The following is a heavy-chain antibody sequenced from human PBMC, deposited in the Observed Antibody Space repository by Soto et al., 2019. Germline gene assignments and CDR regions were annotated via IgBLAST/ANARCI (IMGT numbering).Heavy chain of an antibody. J-gene: IGHJ5*02. D-gene: IGHD3-3*01. CDR1: GGSISSSSYY. CDR3: ARGMQITIFGVVINGWFDP. Sequence: SETLSLTCTVSGGSISSSSYYWGWIRQPPGKGLEWIGSIYYSGSTYYNPSLKSRVTISVDTSKNQFSLKLSSVTAADTAVYYCARGMQITIFGVVINGWFDPWGQGTLVTVSS. V-gene: IGHV4-39*01. CDR2: IYYSGST.